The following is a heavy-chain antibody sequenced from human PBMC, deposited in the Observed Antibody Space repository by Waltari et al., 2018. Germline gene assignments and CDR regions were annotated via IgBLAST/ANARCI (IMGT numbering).Heavy chain of an antibody. CDR1: GGTLSSYA. CDR2: IIPIFGTA. CDR3: AREPGYSSSHFDY. V-gene: IGHV1-69*13. D-gene: IGHD6-6*01. J-gene: IGHJ4*02. Sequence: QVQLVQSGAEVKKPGSLVKVPCKASGGTLSSYAISWGRQAPGQGLEWMGGIIPIFGTANYAQKFQGRVTITADESTSTAYMELSSLRSEDTAVYYCAREPGYSSSHFDYWGQGTLVTVSS.